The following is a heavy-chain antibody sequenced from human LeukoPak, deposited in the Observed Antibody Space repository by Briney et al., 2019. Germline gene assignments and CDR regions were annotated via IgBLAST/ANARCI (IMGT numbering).Heavy chain of an antibody. CDR3: ARDRSGSYPYYFDY. Sequence: AGGSLRLSCAASGFTFSSYWMHWVGQAPGKGLVWGSRINSDGTSTNYADSVKGRFTISRDNAKNTLYLQMNSLRAEDTAVYYCARDRSGSYPYYFDYWGQGTLVTVSS. D-gene: IGHD1-26*01. V-gene: IGHV3-74*01. J-gene: IGHJ4*02. CDR2: INSDGTST. CDR1: GFTFSSYW.